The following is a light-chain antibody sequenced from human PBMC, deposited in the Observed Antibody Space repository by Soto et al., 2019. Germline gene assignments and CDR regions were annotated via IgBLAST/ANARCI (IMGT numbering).Light chain of an antibody. J-gene: IGKJ1*01. V-gene: IGKV3-20*01. CDR1: HFISTNY. CDR3: QLYASSPAWS. Sequence: EFVLTQSPVTLSLSPGERATLSCRASHFISTNYLAWYQQRSGQAPRLLIYGTSTRATGIPDRFSGSGSGTDFPLTIGRLEPEDFAVYFCQLYASSPAWSFGHGTKVES. CDR2: GTS.